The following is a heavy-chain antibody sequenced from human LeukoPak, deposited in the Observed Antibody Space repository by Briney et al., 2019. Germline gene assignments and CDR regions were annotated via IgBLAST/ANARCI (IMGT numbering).Heavy chain of an antibody. V-gene: IGHV4-34*01. J-gene: IGHJ4*02. CDR1: GGSFSGYY. Sequence: PSETLSLTCAVYGGSFSGYYWSWIRQPPGKGLEWIGEINHSGSTNYNPSLKSRVTISVDTSKNQFSLKLSSVTAADTAVYYCARQARCSGGSCYSGRANFDYWGQGTLVTVSS. CDR2: INHSGST. D-gene: IGHD2-15*01. CDR3: ARQARCSGGSCYSGRANFDY.